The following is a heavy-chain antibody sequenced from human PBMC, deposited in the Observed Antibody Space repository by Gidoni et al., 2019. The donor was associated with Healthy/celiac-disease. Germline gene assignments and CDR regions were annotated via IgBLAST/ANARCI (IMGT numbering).Heavy chain of an antibody. D-gene: IGHD1-26*01. CDR3: ARDAGLTELLNSDGMDV. CDR1: GFTFSSSS. V-gene: IGHV3-21*01. Sequence: EVQLVESGGGMVKPGGSLRLSCAASGFTFSSSSMNWVRQAPGKGLEWVSSISSSSSYIYYADSVKGRFTISRDNAKNSMYLQMNSLRAEDTAVYYCARDAGLTELLNSDGMDVWGQGTTVTVSS. CDR2: ISSSSSYI. J-gene: IGHJ6*02.